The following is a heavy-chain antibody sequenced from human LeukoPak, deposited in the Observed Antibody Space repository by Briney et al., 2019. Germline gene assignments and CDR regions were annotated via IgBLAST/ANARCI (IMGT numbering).Heavy chain of an antibody. CDR1: GYSFTSYW. CDR3: ARGTMVRGVITKLDY. CDR2: IYPGDSDT. V-gene: IGHV5-51*01. Sequence: GESLKISCKGSGYSFTSYWIGWVRQMPGKGLEWMGIIYPGDSDTRYSPSFQGQVTISADKSISTAYLQWSSLKASDTAIYYCARGTMVRGVITKLDYWGQGTLVTVSS. J-gene: IGHJ4*02. D-gene: IGHD3-10*01.